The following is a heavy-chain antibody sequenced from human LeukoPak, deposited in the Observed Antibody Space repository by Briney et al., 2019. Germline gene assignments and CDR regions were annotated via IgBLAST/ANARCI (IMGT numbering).Heavy chain of an antibody. Sequence: GGALRLSCAASGFTFSSYAMHWVRQAPGKGLEGVAIISYDGSLKYYADSVKGRFTISSDNSKNTLYLQMNSLRTEDTAVYYCARALALYSGYDYGLNSDYWGQGTLVTVSS. D-gene: IGHD5-12*01. J-gene: IGHJ4*02. CDR1: GFTFSSYA. CDR2: ISYDGSLK. CDR3: ARALALYSGYDYGLNSDY. V-gene: IGHV3-30*04.